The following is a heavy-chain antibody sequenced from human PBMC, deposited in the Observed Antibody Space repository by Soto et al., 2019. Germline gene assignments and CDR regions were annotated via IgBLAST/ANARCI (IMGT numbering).Heavy chain of an antibody. D-gene: IGHD4-17*01. CDR1: GGSISSGGYC. Sequence: QVQLQESGPGLVKPSQTLSLTCTVSGGSISSGGYCWSWIRQHPGKGLEWIGYIYYSGSTYYNTSLKSRVTISVDTSKNQFSLKLSSVTAADTAVYYCARSPEATVTAFDYWGQGTLVTVSS. CDR3: ARSPEATVTAFDY. CDR2: IYYSGST. J-gene: IGHJ4*02. V-gene: IGHV4-31*03.